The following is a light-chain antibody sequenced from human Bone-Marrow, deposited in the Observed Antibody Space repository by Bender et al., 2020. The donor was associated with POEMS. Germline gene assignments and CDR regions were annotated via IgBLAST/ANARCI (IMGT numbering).Light chain of an antibody. CDR2: WAN. J-gene: IGLJ3*02. CDR3: AAWDAGLSGGV. Sequence: QSVLTQPPSASGTPGQTVTLSCSGGSSNLGSNYVSWYQQLPGTAPKLHVDWANQRPSGVPDRFYAFKSGTSASLAISGLQSEDEADYYCAAWDAGLSGGVFGGGTKLTVL. CDR1: SSNLGSNY. V-gene: IGLV1-47*01.